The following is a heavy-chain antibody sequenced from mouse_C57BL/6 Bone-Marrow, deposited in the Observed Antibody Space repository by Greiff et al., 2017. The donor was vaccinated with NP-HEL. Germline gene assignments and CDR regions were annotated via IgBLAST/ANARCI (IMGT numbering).Heavy chain of an antibody. V-gene: IGHV3-1*01. D-gene: IGHD2-4*01. J-gene: IGHJ1*03. CDR1: GYSITSGYD. Sequence: DVQLQESGPGMVKPSQSLSLTCTVTGYSITSGYDWHWIRHFPGNKLEWMGYISYSGSTNYNPSLKSRISITHDTSKNHFFLKLNSVTTEDTATYYCASGGTDYEGWYFDVWGTGTTVTVSS. CDR3: ASGGTDYEGWYFDV. CDR2: ISYSGST.